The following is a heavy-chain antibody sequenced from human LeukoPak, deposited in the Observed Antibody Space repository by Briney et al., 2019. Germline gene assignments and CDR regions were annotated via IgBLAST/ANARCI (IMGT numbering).Heavy chain of an antibody. CDR2: INHSGRT. CDR1: GGSFSDYY. D-gene: IGHD3-10*01. CDR3: ARLYYSISGSSDY. J-gene: IGHJ4*02. Sequence: KSSETLSLTCAVYGGSFSDYYWSWIRQPPGKGLEWIGEINHSGRTNYNPSLKSRVTISVDTSKNQFSLKLTSVTAADTAVYYCARLYYSISGSSDYWGQGTLVTVSS. V-gene: IGHV4-34*01.